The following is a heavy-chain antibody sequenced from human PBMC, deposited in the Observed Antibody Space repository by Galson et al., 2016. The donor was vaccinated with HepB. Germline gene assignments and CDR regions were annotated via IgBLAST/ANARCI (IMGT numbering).Heavy chain of an antibody. CDR3: ARGVGFYT. Sequence: SVKVSCKASGYPFTGYFIHWMRQAPGQGLEWMGWINPSTGDTNYAQRFQGWVTMTRDTSISTVYMELTSLTSDDTAMYYCARGVGFYTWGQGTRVTVSS. CDR1: GYPFTGYF. CDR2: INPSTGDT. V-gene: IGHV1-2*04. D-gene: IGHD3-3*01. J-gene: IGHJ4*02.